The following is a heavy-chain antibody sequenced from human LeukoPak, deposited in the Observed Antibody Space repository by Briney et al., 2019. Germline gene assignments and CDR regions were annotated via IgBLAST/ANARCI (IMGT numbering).Heavy chain of an antibody. J-gene: IGHJ6*03. D-gene: IGHD2-2*01. CDR1: AASISSGGSY. V-gene: IGHV4-30-2*01. Sequence: SETLSLTCTVSAASISSGGSYWSWIRQPPGKGLEWIGYIYQSGSTHYNPSLKSRVTISLDRSKNQFSLKLSSVTAADTAVYYCARDMVVVPAATIYYYYYMDVWGKGTTVTVSS. CDR2: IYQSGST. CDR3: ARDMVVVPAATIYYYYYMDV.